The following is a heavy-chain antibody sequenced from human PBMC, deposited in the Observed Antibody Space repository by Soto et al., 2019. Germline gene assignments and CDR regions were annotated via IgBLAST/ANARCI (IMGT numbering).Heavy chain of an antibody. Sequence: GASVKVSCKASGYTFTSYGISWVRQAPGQGLEWMGWISAYNGNTNYAQKLQGRVTMTTDTSTSTAYMELRSLRSEDTAVYYCYATVTAPRVFDYWGQGTLVTVSS. CDR2: ISAYNGNT. CDR1: GYTFTSYG. V-gene: IGHV1-18*01. D-gene: IGHD4-17*01. CDR3: YATVTAPRVFDY. J-gene: IGHJ4*02.